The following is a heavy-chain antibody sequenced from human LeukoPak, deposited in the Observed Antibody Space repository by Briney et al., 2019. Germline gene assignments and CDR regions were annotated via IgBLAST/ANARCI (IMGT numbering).Heavy chain of an antibody. J-gene: IGHJ6*02. Sequence: PETLSLTCTVSGTSITRTYWSWIRQPPGRGLESVGYVYDTGDTNYNPSLKTRVTIPLDTSKNQSSLKLSSVTAADTAVYYCARGPRQSSRHYGMDVWGQGTTVTVSS. CDR2: VYDTGDT. CDR1: GTSITRTY. D-gene: IGHD6-13*01. CDR3: ARGPRQSSRHYGMDV. V-gene: IGHV4-59*12.